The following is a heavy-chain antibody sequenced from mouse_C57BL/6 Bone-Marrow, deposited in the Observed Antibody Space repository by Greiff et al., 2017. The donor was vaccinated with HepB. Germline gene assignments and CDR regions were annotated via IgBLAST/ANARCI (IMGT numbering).Heavy chain of an antibody. CDR2: INPNNGGT. CDR1: GYTFTDYY. D-gene: IGHD1-1*01. Sequence: EVQLQQSGPELVKPGASVKISCKASGYTFTDYYMNWVKQSHGKSLEWIGDINPNNGGTSYNQKFKGKATLTVDKSSSTAYMELRSLTSEESAVYYCARRGSSAWFAYWGQGTLVTVSA. V-gene: IGHV1-26*01. CDR3: ARRGSSAWFAY. J-gene: IGHJ3*01.